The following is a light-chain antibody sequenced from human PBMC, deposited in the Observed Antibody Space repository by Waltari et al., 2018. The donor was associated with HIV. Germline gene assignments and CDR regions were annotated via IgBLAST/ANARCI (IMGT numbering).Light chain of an antibody. CDR2: WAS. CDR3: QQYANTPWT. J-gene: IGKJ1*01. CDR1: HNVLYSPNNKNY. V-gene: IGKV4-1*01. Sequence: DIVMPQSPASPAVSLGERATINCTTSHNVLYSPNNKNYLAWFQQKPGQPPKLLIYWASIRESGVPDRFTGSGSGTDFTLTISSLQAEDVAVYYCQQYANTPWTFGRGTKVEIK.